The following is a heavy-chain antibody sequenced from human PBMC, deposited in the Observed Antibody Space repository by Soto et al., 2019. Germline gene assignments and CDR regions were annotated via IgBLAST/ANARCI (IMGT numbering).Heavy chain of an antibody. V-gene: IGHV4-30-2*01. J-gene: IGHJ4*02. D-gene: IGHD6-19*01. CDR2: IYHSGST. CDR3: DRAGGLGAVAVDY. Sequence: QLQLQESGSGLVKPSQTLSLTCAVSGGSISSGGYSWSWIRQPPGKGLEWIGYIYHSGSTYYNPSLKSRVTISVDRSKNQFSLKLSSVTAAETAVYYCDRAGGLGAVAVDYWGQGTLVTVSS. CDR1: GGSISSGGYS.